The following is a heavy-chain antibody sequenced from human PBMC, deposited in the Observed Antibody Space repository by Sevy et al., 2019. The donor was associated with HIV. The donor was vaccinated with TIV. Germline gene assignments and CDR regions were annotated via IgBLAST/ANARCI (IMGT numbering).Heavy chain of an antibody. D-gene: IGHD6-19*01. CDR3: ARALYGGGWFYFDY. CDR1: GFTFGDYA. CDR2: IKTKTYSGTT. Sequence: GGSLRLSCTASGFTFGDYAMSWFRQAPGKGLEWVGFIKTKTYSGTTEYAGSVKGRFSISRDDSKNTAYLQMNSLKTEDTAVYYCARALYGGGWFYFDYWGQGTLVTVSS. V-gene: IGHV3-49*03. J-gene: IGHJ4*02.